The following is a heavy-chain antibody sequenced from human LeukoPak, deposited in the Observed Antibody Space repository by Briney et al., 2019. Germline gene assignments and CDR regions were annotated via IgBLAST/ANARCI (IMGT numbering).Heavy chain of an antibody. Sequence: SETLSLTRTVSGGSISGYYWSWIRQPAGKGLELIGRIYSSGTTNYNPSLESRVTMSVDTSKNQFALKLSSVTAADTAVYYCARDWSMITYEYWGRGTLVTVSS. CDR3: ARDWSMITYEY. CDR1: GGSISGYY. V-gene: IGHV4-4*07. D-gene: IGHD3-22*01. CDR2: IYSSGTT. J-gene: IGHJ4*02.